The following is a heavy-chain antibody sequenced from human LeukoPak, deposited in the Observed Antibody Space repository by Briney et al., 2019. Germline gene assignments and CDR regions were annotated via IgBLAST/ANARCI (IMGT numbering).Heavy chain of an antibody. V-gene: IGHV4-59*08. Sequence: SETLSLTCTVPGGSISSYYWSWIRQPPGKGLEWIGYIYYSGSTNYNPSLKSRVTISVDTSKNQFSLKLSSVTAADTAVYYCAGLVVVAATRWFDPWGQGTLVTVSS. J-gene: IGHJ5*02. CDR2: IYYSGST. CDR1: GGSISSYY. D-gene: IGHD2-15*01. CDR3: AGLVVVAATRWFDP.